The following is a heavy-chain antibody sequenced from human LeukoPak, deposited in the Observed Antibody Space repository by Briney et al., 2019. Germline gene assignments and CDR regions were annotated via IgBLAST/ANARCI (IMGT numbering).Heavy chain of an antibody. V-gene: IGHV1-18*01. D-gene: IGHD3-10*01. CDR1: GYTFTSYG. CDR2: ISAYNGNT. J-gene: IGHJ5*02. Sequence: ASVTVSFTASGYTFTSYGISWVRQAPGQGLEWMGWISAYNGNTNYAQKLQGRVTMTTDTSTSTAYMELRSLRSDDTAVYYCANTYALGNYYKGGFDPWGQGTLVTVSS. CDR3: ANTYALGNYYKGGFDP.